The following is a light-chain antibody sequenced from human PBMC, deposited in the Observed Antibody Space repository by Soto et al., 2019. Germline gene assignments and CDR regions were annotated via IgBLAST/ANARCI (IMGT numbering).Light chain of an antibody. J-gene: IGKJ2*01. V-gene: IGKV3D-15*01. CDR3: HQYNSWPPGT. Sequence: EIVLTQSPATLSLSPGERATLSCRASQSLSSNFLAWYQQKPGQPPRLLIYDSSTRATGFPDRFSGSGSGTDFTLTISSRQSEDFALYYCHQYNSWPPGTFGQGTKVDI. CDR1: QSLSSN. CDR2: DSS.